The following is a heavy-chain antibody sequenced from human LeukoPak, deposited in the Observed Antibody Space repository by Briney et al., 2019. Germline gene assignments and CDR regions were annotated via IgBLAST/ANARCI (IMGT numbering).Heavy chain of an antibody. CDR3: ARDQLYRYYDSSGYCDPTDAFDI. CDR1: GFIFKSYE. J-gene: IGHJ3*02. Sequence: GGSLRLSCAASGFIFKSYEMSWVRQAPGKGLEWLSYISSGGSSIYYADSVKGRFTISRDNAKNTLYLQMNSLRAEDTAVYYCARDQLYRYYDSSGYCDPTDAFDIWGQGTMVTVSS. V-gene: IGHV3-48*03. CDR2: ISSGGSSI. D-gene: IGHD3-22*01.